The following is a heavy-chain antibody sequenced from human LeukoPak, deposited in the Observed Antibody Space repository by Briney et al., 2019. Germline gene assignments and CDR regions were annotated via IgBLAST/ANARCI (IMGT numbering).Heavy chain of an antibody. CDR2: ISWNSDTI. D-gene: IGHD5-18*01. CDR3: VRDMIGKAMVGFFDF. J-gene: IGHJ4*02. CDR1: TFTFDDYA. V-gene: IGHV3-9*01. Sequence: GRSLRLSCAASTFTFDDYAMHWIRQVPGKGLEWVSGISWNSDTIAYADSVKGRFTISRDNAKNSLYLQMNSLRPDDTALYYCVRDMIGKAMVGFFDFWGQGTQVTVSS.